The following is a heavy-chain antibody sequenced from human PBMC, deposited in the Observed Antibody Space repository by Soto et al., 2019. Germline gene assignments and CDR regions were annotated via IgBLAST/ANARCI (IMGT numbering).Heavy chain of an antibody. Sequence: QVQLVESGGGVVQPGGSLSLPCAASGFMFSSYGMLWVRQAPGKGLEWVAVIWYDGSNKYYVDSVKGRFTISRDNSKNTVYLQMNALRAEDTAVYFCARDTGGNPHYGLDVWGQGTRVTVSS. D-gene: IGHD3-10*01. J-gene: IGHJ6*02. V-gene: IGHV3-33*01. CDR1: GFMFSSYG. CDR2: IWYDGSNK. CDR3: ARDTGGNPHYGLDV.